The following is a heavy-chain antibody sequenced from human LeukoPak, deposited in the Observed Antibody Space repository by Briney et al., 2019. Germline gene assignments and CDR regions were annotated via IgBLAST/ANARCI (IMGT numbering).Heavy chain of an antibody. Sequence: ASVKVSCKASGYTFTSYGISWVRQAPGQGLEWMGWISAYNSNTNYAQKLQGRVTMTTDTSTSTAYMELRSLRSDDTAVYYCARDGDYYGSGSYQDYWGQGTLVTVSS. CDR3: ARDGDYYGSGSYQDY. D-gene: IGHD3-10*01. V-gene: IGHV1-18*04. CDR2: ISAYNSNT. J-gene: IGHJ4*02. CDR1: GYTFTSYG.